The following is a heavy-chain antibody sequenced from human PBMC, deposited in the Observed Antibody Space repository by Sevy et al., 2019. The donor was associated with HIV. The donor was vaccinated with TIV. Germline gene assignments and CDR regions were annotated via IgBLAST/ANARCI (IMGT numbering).Heavy chain of an antibody. D-gene: IGHD3-16*01. J-gene: IGHJ4*02. CDR1: GFSYSSYC. Sequence: GGSLRLSCAASGFSYSSYCMHWVRQAPGKGLEWVAYIQYDGSNKDYADSVKGRFTISRDNSKNPLDLQMNSLRVEDTAVYYCVNEGGAEGGENWGQGTLVTVSS. CDR3: VNEGGAEGGEN. CDR2: IQYDGSNK. V-gene: IGHV3-30*02.